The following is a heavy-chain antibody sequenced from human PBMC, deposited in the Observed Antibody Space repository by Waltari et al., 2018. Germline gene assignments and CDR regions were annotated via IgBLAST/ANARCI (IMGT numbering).Heavy chain of an antibody. Sequence: EVQVVESGGGLVQPGGSLRLSCAASGCTFINYELNWVRQAPGKGLEWVSYISNSGSTVYYADSVKGRFTISRDNAKNSLYLEMNSLRAEDTAVYYCARPSTEYYYYYYYMDVWGKGTTVTVS. V-gene: IGHV3-48*03. CDR1: GCTFINYE. J-gene: IGHJ6*03. CDR2: ISNSGSTV. CDR3: ARPSTEYYYYYYYMDV.